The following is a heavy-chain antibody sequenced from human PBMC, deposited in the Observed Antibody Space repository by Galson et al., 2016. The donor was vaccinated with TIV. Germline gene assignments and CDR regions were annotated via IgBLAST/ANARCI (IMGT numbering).Heavy chain of an antibody. CDR2: IIPIAGIS. CDR3: ARLTRCGGDFDYFDR. CDR1: GGTLSNDP. V-gene: IGHV1-69*10. Sequence: SVKVSCKASGGTLSNDPITWVRQAPGQGLEWMGGIIPIAGISDNSQKFQGRVSITADVPTNTVYMELNSLRAEDTAVFYCARLTRCGGDFDYFDRGGQGTLATVSS. D-gene: IGHD2-21*02. J-gene: IGHJ4*02.